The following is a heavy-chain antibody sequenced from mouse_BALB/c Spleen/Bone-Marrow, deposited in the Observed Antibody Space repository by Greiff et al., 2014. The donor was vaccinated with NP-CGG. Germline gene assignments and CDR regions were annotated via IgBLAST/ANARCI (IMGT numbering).Heavy chain of an antibody. Sequence: VQLQQSGAELARPGASVKMSCKASAYTFTDYTVHWVKQRPGQGLEWIGYINPSSGYTNYNQIFKDKATLTADKSSSTAYMQRSSLTSEASAVYYCARRGTFRATSYAMDYWGQGNSVTVSS. D-gene: IGHD3-1*01. CDR3: ARRGTFRATSYAMDY. CDR1: AYTFTDYT. J-gene: IGHJ4*01. CDR2: INPSSGYT. V-gene: IGHV1-4*01.